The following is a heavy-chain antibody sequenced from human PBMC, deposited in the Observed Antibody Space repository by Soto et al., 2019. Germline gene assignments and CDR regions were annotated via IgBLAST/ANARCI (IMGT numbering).Heavy chain of an antibody. V-gene: IGHV3-48*01. Sequence: GGSLRLSCAASGGTCISYSMSWVRQAPGKGLEWVSYISTSSSSIYYADSVKGRFTISRDNSKNSLYLQMNSLRAEDTAVYYCAGSYGDYVYWGQGALVTVSS. D-gene: IGHD4-17*01. CDR1: GGTCISYS. J-gene: IGHJ4*02. CDR2: ISTSSSSI. CDR3: AGSYGDYVY.